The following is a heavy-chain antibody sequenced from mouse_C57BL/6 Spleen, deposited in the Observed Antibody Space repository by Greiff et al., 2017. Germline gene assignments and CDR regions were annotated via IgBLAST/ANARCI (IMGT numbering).Heavy chain of an antibody. Sequence: EVQLQQSGPVLVKPGASVKMSCKASGYTFTDYYMNWVKQSHGKSLEWIGVINPYNGGTSYNQKFKGKATLTVDKSSSTAYMELNSLTSEDSAVYYCARRDYYGSSYGFDYWGQGTTRTVSS. CDR3: ARRDYYGSSYGFDY. CDR1: GYTFTDYY. J-gene: IGHJ2*01. D-gene: IGHD1-1*01. CDR2: INPYNGGT. V-gene: IGHV1-19*01.